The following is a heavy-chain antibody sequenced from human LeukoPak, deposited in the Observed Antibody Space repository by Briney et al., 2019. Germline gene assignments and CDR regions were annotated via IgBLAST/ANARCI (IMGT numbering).Heavy chain of an antibody. Sequence: GESLKISCKGSGYSFTSYWIGWVRQMPGKGLEWMGIIYPGDSDTRYSPSFQGQVTISADKSISTAYLQWSSLKASDTAVYYCAMTRWFGEFNDAFDIWGQGTMVTVSS. CDR2: IYPGDSDT. D-gene: IGHD3-10*01. CDR3: AMTRWFGEFNDAFDI. CDR1: GYSFTSYW. V-gene: IGHV5-51*01. J-gene: IGHJ3*02.